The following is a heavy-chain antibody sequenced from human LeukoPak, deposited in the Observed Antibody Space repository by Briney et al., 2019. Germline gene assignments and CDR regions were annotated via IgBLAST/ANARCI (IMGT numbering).Heavy chain of an antibody. CDR2: ISAYNGNT. V-gene: IGHV1-18*01. D-gene: IGHD5-18*01. Sequence: ASVKVSCKASGYTFTTYAMNWVRQAPGQGLEWMGWISAYNGNTNYAQKLQGRVTMTTDTSTSTAYMELRSLRSDDTAVYYCARGETAMALDAFDIWGQGTMVTVSS. CDR1: GYTFTTYA. J-gene: IGHJ3*02. CDR3: ARGETAMALDAFDI.